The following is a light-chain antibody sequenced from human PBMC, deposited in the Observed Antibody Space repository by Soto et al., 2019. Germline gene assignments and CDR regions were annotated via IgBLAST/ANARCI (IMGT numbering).Light chain of an antibody. Sequence: QSALTQPASVSGSPGQSITISCAGTSSDIGAYNYVSWYQQHPGKAPKVMIYDVSNRPSGVSNRFSGSKSGNTASLTISGLHTEDEADYYWSSYTTSMIRLFGGGTKLTVL. CDR2: DVS. CDR3: SSYTTSMIRL. V-gene: IGLV2-14*01. J-gene: IGLJ2*01. CDR1: SSDIGAYNY.